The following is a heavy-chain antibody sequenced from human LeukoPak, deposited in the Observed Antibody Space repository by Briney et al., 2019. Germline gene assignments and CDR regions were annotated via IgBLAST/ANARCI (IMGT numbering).Heavy chain of an antibody. CDR3: ARGLQAYSRSWYALVNWFDP. CDR1: GGSFSGYF. CDR2: INHSGST. J-gene: IGHJ5*02. D-gene: IGHD6-13*01. Sequence: SETLSLTCAVYGGSFSGYFWSWIRQAPGKGLKWIGEINHSGSTNYNPSLNSRVTISVDTSKKQFSLKLSSVTAADTAVYYCARGLQAYSRSWYALVNWFDPWGQGTLVTVSS. V-gene: IGHV4-34*01.